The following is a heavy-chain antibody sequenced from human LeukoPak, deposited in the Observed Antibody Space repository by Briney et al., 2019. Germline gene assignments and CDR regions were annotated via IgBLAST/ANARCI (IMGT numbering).Heavy chain of an antibody. J-gene: IGHJ4*02. CDR2: ISYDGSNK. V-gene: IGHV3-30-3*01. D-gene: IGHD6-13*01. CDR3: ARRAIAAAGTVTFDY. Sequence: GGSLRLSCAASGFTFSSYAMHWVRQAPGKGLEWVAVISYDGSNKYYADSAKGRFTISRDNSKNTLYLQMNSLRAEDTAVYYCARRAIAAAGTVTFDYWGQGTLVTVSS. CDR1: GFTFSSYA.